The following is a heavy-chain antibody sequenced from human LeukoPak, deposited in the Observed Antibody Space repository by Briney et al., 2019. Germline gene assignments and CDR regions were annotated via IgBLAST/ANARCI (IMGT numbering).Heavy chain of an antibody. D-gene: IGHD2-2*02. CDR2: INPNSGGT. Sequence: ASVKVSCKASGYTFSGYYMHWVRQAPGQGLEWMGWINPNSGGTKYAQNFQGWVTMTRDTSISTAYMELKRLRYDDTAVYYCARDQTDCSTTSCYKFHYGLDVWGQGTTVTVSS. CDR3: ARDQTDCSTTSCYKFHYGLDV. V-gene: IGHV1-2*04. J-gene: IGHJ6*02. CDR1: GYTFSGYY.